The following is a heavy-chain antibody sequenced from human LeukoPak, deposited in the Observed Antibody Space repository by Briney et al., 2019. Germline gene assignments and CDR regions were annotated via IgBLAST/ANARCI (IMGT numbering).Heavy chain of an antibody. Sequence: PGRSLRLSCAASGFTFSSYAMHWVRQAPGKGLEWVAVISYDGSNKYYADSVKGRFTISRDNSKNTLYLQMNSLRAEDTAVYYCARGYYYDGSGYHDWGQGTLVTVSS. CDR2: ISYDGSNK. D-gene: IGHD3-22*01. V-gene: IGHV3-30*04. CDR1: GFTFSSYA. CDR3: ARGYYYDGSGYHD. J-gene: IGHJ4*02.